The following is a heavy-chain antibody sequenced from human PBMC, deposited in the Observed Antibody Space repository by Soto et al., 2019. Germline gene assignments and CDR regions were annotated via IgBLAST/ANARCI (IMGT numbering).Heavy chain of an antibody. CDR2: ISHDGRNN. Sequence: QVQVVESGGGVVQPGRSLRLSCAASGFTLSTYAMHWVRQAPGKGLEWVAVISHDGRNNYYADSVKGRFTISRDNSKSTLSLRMNSLRAEDTAVYYCARDRDEDGGTSDAFDMWGQGTMVTVSS. J-gene: IGHJ3*02. D-gene: IGHD2-15*01. CDR3: ARDRDEDGGTSDAFDM. V-gene: IGHV3-30*04. CDR1: GFTLSTYA.